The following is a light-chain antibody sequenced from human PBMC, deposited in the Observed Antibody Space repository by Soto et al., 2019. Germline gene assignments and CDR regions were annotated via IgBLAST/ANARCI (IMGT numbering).Light chain of an antibody. CDR3: SSYTSSSTLEVV. Sequence: QSVLTQPASVSGSPGQSITISCTGTSSDVGGYNYVSWYQQNPGKAPKLMIYDVSNRPSGVSNRFSGSKSGITASLTISGLQAEDDADYYCSSYTSSSTLEVVFGGGTKLTVL. CDR1: SSDVGGYNY. J-gene: IGLJ2*01. V-gene: IGLV2-14*01. CDR2: DVS.